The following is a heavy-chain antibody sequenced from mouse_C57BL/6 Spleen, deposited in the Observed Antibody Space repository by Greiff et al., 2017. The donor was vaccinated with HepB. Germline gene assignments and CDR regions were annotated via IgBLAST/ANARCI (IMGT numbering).Heavy chain of an antibody. V-gene: IGHV1-42*01. CDR2: INPRTGGT. D-gene: IGHD2-4*01. CDR3: AREDDYSY. CDR1: GYSFTGYY. J-gene: IGHJ3*01. Sequence: EVKLQESGPELVKPGASVKISCKASGYSFTGYYMNWVKQSPEKSLEWIGEINPRTGGTTYNQKFKAKATLTVDKSSSTAYMQLKSLTSEDSAVYYCAREDDYSYWGQGTLVTVSA.